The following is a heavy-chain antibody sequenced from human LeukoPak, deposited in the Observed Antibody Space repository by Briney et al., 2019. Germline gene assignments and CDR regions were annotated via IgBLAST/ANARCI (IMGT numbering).Heavy chain of an antibody. J-gene: IGHJ4*02. CDR1: GFTFSSYS. CDR3: AKDSGYYYDSSGLIDY. D-gene: IGHD3-22*01. V-gene: IGHV3-21*04. CDR2: ISSSSSYI. Sequence: GESLRLSCAASGFTFSSYSMNWVRQAPGKGLEWVSSISSSSSYIYYADSVKGRFTISRDNAKNSLYLQMNSLRAEDTALYYCAKDSGYYYDSSGLIDYWGQGTLVTVSS.